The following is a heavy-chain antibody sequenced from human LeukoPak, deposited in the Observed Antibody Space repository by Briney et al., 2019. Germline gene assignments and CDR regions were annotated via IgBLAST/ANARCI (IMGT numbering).Heavy chain of an antibody. CDR3: ARAIVDTATNFDY. J-gene: IGHJ4*02. CDR1: GGSISSGDYY. Sequence: SETLSLTCTVSGGSISSGDYYWSWIRQPPGKGLGWIGYIYYSGSTYYDPSLKSRVTISVDTSKNQFSLKLSSVTAADTAVYYCARAIVDTATNFDYWGQGTLVTVSS. D-gene: IGHD5-18*01. CDR2: IYYSGST. V-gene: IGHV4-30-4*01.